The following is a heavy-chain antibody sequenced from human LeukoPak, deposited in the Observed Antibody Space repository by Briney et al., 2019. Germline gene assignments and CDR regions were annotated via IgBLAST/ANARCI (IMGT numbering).Heavy chain of an antibody. V-gene: IGHV4-39*01. CDR3: ARLNPETTVVTPELWFDP. J-gene: IGHJ5*02. D-gene: IGHD4-23*01. Sequence: SETLSLTCTVSGGSISSSSYYWGWIRQPPGKGLEWIGSIYYSGSTYYNPSLKSRVTISVDTSKNQFSLKLSSVTAADTAVYHCARLNPETTVVTPELWFDPWGQGTLVTVSS. CDR2: IYYSGST. CDR1: GGSISSSSYY.